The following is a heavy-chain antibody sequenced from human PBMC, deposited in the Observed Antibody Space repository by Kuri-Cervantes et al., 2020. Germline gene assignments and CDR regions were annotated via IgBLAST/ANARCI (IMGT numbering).Heavy chain of an antibody. CDR2: TNCNSGAT. D-gene: IGHD5-18*01. CDR1: GYTFTGYY. V-gene: IGHV1-2*02. Sequence: ASVKVSCKASGYTFTGYYIHWVRQAPGQGLEWMGWTNCNSGATKYAQKFQGRVTMTRDTSISTAYMELSRLRSDDTAVYYCARGGYSYGENRLDYYMDVWGKGTTVTVSS. CDR3: ARGGYSYGENRLDYYMDV. J-gene: IGHJ6*03.